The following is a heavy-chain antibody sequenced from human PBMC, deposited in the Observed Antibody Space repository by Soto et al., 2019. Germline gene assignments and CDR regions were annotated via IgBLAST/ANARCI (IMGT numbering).Heavy chain of an antibody. CDR3: ARDRSVGDWYFDL. CDR1: GGTLSSYA. V-gene: IGHV1-69*13. CDR2: IIPIFGTA. J-gene: IGHJ2*01. Sequence: SVKVSCKASGGTLSSYAISWVRQAPGQGLEWMGGIIPIFGTANYAQKFQGRVTITADGSTSTAYMELSSLRSEDTAVYYCARDRSVGDWYFDLWGRGTLVTVSS. D-gene: IGHD1-26*01.